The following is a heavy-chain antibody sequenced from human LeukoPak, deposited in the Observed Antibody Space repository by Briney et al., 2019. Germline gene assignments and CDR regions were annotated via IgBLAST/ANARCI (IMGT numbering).Heavy chain of an antibody. J-gene: IGHJ4*02. CDR2: IDDSGST. D-gene: IGHD2-2*01. CDR1: GGAFSNYF. CDR3: ARGQYCSTTTCYSARRYFDF. V-gene: IGHV4-34*01. Sequence: PSETLSLTCAVSGGAFSNYFWTWIRDPPGKGLEWIAEIDDSGSTNSNSSLRSRVAISLDTSKNQFSLRLTSVTAADTAVYYCARGQYCSTTTCYSARRYFDFWGQGTLVTVSS.